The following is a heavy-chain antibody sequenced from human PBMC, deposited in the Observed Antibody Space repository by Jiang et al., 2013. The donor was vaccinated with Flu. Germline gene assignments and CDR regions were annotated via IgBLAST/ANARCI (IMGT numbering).Heavy chain of an antibody. J-gene: IGHJ4*02. CDR3: ARAGYYYGSGSYLLIY. CDR1: GYTFTSYD. CDR2: MNPNSGNT. V-gene: IGHV1-8*01. D-gene: IGHD3-10*01. Sequence: GAEVKKPGASVKVSCKASGYTFTSYDINWVRQATGQGPEWMGWMNPNSGNTGYAQKFQGRVTMTRNTSISTAYMELSSLRSEDTAVYYCARAGYYYGSGSYLLIYWGQGTLVTVSS.